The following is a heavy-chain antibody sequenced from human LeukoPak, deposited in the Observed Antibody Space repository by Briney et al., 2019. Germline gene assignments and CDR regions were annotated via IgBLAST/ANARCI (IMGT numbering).Heavy chain of an antibody. Sequence: PSETLSLTCTVSGGSISSYYWTWIRQPPGKGLEWIGSVYYTGTTDYNPSLKSRVTISVETSKNQFSLRLSSVTAADTAVYYCAKDYCSSTSCYVDYYYYGMDVWGQGTTVTVSS. J-gene: IGHJ6*02. CDR3: AKDYCSSTSCYVDYYYYGMDV. D-gene: IGHD2-2*01. CDR1: GGSISSYY. CDR2: VYYTGTT. V-gene: IGHV4-59*01.